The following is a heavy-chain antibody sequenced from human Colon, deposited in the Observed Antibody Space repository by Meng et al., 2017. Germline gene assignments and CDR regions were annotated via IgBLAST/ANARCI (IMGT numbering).Heavy chain of an antibody. CDR2: THTSGST. V-gene: IGHV4-4*07. CDR3: ARAGIQSGSYYPLDY. J-gene: IGHJ4*02. CDR1: GGSISGYY. D-gene: IGHD1-26*01. Sequence: PQTLSPTCTVSGGSISGYYWNWIRQPAGKGLEWIGRTHTSGSTNYNPSLKSRVTVSIDTSKNQFSLKLSSVTAADTALYYCARAGIQSGSYYPLDYWGQGTLVTVSS.